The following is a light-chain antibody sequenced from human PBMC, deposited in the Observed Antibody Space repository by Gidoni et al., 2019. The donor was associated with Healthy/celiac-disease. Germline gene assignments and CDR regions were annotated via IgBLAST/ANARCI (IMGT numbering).Light chain of an antibody. J-gene: IGKJ1*01. V-gene: IGKV4-1*01. Sequence: DIVMTQSPASLSVSLGLRAPINCKPSQSVLYSSNNKNYLAWYQQKPGQPPKLLIYWASTRESGVPDRFRGSGSGTDFTLTISSLQAEDVAVYYCQQYYSTPWTFGQGTKVEIK. CDR2: WAS. CDR1: QSVLYSSNNKNY. CDR3: QQYYSTPWT.